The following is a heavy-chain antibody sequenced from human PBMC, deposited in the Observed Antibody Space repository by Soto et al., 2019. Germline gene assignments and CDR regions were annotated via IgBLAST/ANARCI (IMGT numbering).Heavy chain of an antibody. V-gene: IGHV3-23*01. D-gene: IGHD2-15*01. J-gene: IGHJ4*02. CDR2: ISGTGGST. CDR1: GFTFSSYG. Sequence: GGSLRLSCAASGFTFSSYGMSWVRQAPGKGLEWVSGISGTGGSTYHADSVKGRFTVSRDNSKNTLFLQMDSLRAEDTAVYYCARKSECSGGSCPYYFDFWGQGTLVTVAS. CDR3: ARKSECSGGSCPYYFDF.